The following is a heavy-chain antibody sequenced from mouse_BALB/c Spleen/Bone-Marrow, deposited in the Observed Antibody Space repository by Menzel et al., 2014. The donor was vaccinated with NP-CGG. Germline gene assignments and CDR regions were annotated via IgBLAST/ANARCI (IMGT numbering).Heavy chain of an antibody. D-gene: IGHD2-3*01. CDR1: GFDFRRYW. V-gene: IGHV4-1*02. CDR3: ARLGYYGYFVD. Sequence: EVMLVESGGGLVQPGGSLKLSCAASGFDFRRYWVSWVRQAPGKGLEWIGEINPESSTINYTPSLKDKFIISRDNAKNTLYLQMSKVRSEDTALYYCARLGYYGYFVDWGQGTTLTVSS. J-gene: IGHJ2*01. CDR2: INPESSTI.